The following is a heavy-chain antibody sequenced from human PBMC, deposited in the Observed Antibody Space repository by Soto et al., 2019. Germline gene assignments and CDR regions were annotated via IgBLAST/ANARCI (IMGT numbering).Heavy chain of an antibody. Sequence: SETLSLTCTVSGGSISSSSYYWGWIRQPPGKGLEWIGSIYYSGSTYYNPSLKSRVTISEDTSKNQFSLKLSSVTAADTAVYYCASPKIAFYNWFDPWGQGTLVTVSS. V-gene: IGHV4-39*01. CDR3: ASPKIAFYNWFDP. CDR1: GGSISSSSYY. D-gene: IGHD3-3*02. J-gene: IGHJ5*02. CDR2: IYYSGST.